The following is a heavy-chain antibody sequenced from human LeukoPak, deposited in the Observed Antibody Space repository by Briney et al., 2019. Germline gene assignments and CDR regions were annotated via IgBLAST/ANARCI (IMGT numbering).Heavy chain of an antibody. D-gene: IGHD1-14*01. CDR1: GYTFTNYY. V-gene: IGHV1-46*01. CDR3: ARGSTAEYWFDP. CDR2: INPSDGST. J-gene: IGHJ5*02. Sequence: ASVKVSCKASGYTFTNYYMHWVRQAPGQGLEWMGIINPSDGSTSYAQNFQGRVTMARDTSTSAVYMELSSLRSEDTAVYYCARGSTAEYWFDPGAREPWSPSPQ.